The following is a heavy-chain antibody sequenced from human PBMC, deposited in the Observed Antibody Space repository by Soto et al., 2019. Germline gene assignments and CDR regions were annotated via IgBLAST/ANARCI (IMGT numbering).Heavy chain of an antibody. CDR1: GYTFISYY. Sequence: QVQLVQSGAEVRRPGASVKVSCKASGYTFISYYMHWVRQAPGQGLEWMGIIDPSGGSTDYAQKFRGRVTMTSDTSTNTVYMELSSLRSEDTAMYYCARDDPFPYVGNVWWGQGTLVTVST. J-gene: IGHJ4*02. CDR2: IDPSGGST. V-gene: IGHV1-46*01. CDR3: ARDDPFPYVGNVW. D-gene: IGHD3-16*01.